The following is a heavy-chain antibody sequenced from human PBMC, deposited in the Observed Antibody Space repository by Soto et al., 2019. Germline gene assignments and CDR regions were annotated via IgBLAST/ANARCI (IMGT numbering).Heavy chain of an antibody. V-gene: IGHV4-30-2*01. CDR2: TYHSGNP. D-gene: IGHD5-12*01. CDR1: GDTISTGGYT. CDR3: ARQIVTTKTPDY. J-gene: IGHJ4*02. Sequence: ASETLSLTCDVSGDTISTGGYTWAWIRQPPGEALEWIGHTYHSGNPYYNPSLESRVTISIDKSKNQFSLKLSSVTAADTAVYYCARQIVTTKTPDYWGQGSLVTVSS.